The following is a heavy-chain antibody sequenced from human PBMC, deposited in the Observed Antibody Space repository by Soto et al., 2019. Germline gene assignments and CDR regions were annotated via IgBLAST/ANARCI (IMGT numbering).Heavy chain of an antibody. CDR3: AASPSFWQNYYYGAMDV. J-gene: IGHJ6*02. Sequence: GGPVEVSRKTSGFTFNSSAIQWVGQGRGQRLEWKKWNVVGSDNTIYAQKFQERVTTTRDLSTNTIYMDLSGLRSEDTAVYYCAASPSFWQNYYYGAMDVWG. CDR2: NVVGSDNT. V-gene: IGHV1-58*02. CDR1: GFTFNSSA.